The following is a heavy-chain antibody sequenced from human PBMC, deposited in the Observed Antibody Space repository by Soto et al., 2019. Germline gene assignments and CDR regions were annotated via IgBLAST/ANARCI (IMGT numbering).Heavy chain of an antibody. CDR2: INHSGST. J-gene: IGHJ6*02. V-gene: IGHV4-34*01. CDR3: AREPEDIVVVPAATKPLVYYYGMDV. D-gene: IGHD2-2*01. Sequence: SETLSLTCAVYGGSFSGYYLSWIRQPPGKGLEWIVEINHSGSTNYNPSLKSRVTISVDTSKNQFSLKLSSVTAADTAVYYCAREPEDIVVVPAATKPLVYYYGMDVWGQGTTVTVSS. CDR1: GGSFSGYY.